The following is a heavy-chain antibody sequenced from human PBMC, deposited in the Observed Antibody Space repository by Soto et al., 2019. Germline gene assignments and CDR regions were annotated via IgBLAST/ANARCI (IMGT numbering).Heavy chain of an antibody. V-gene: IGHV3-15*01. Sequence: GGSLRLSCAASGFTFSNAWMSWVRQAPGKGLEWVGRIKSKTDGGTTDYAAPVKGRFTISRDDSKNTLYLQMNSLKTEDTAVYYCTTPRDSSGYDAFDIWGQGTMVTVSS. J-gene: IGHJ3*02. CDR2: IKSKTDGGTT. CDR1: GFTFSNAW. D-gene: IGHD3-22*01. CDR3: TTPRDSSGYDAFDI.